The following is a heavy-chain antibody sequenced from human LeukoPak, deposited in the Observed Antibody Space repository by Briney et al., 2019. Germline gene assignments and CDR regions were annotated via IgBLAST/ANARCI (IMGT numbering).Heavy chain of an antibody. Sequence: GASVKVSCKASGYTFTSYAISWVRQAPGQGLEWMGGIIPIFGTANYAQKFQGRVTITADESTSTAYMELSSLRSEDTAVYYCARDQSDSSGWYYFDYWGQGTLVTVSS. J-gene: IGHJ4*02. V-gene: IGHV1-69*13. CDR1: GYTFTSYA. CDR2: IIPIFGTA. D-gene: IGHD6-19*01. CDR3: ARDQSDSSGWYYFDY.